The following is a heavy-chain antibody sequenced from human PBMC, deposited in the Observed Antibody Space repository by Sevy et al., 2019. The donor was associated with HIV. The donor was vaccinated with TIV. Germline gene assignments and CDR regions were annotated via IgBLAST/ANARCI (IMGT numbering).Heavy chain of an antibody. CDR1: GFTFSTHA. Sequence: GGCLRLSCAASGFTFSTHAMHWVRQAPGKGLEWVAIISYDGNIEYYPDSVKGRFTISRDDSKNTLYLQMNSLRSEDTAIYYCARDLGYESTGYLPLFDNWGQGTLVTVSS. CDR3: ARDLGYESTGYLPLFDN. D-gene: IGHD3-22*01. V-gene: IGHV3-30-3*01. CDR2: ISYDGNIE. J-gene: IGHJ4*02.